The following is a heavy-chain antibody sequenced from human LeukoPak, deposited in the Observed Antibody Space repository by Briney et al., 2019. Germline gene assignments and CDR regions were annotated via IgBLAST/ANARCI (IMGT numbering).Heavy chain of an antibody. V-gene: IGHV4-59*08. Sequence: MSSETLSLTCTVSGGSISSYYWSWIRQPPGKGLEWIGYIYYSGSTNYNPSLKSRVTISVDTSKNQFSLKLSSVTATDTAVYYCARRDVGAAGRYFDLWGRGTLVTVSS. CDR3: ARRDVGAAGRYFDL. D-gene: IGHD1-26*01. CDR1: GGSISSYY. J-gene: IGHJ2*01. CDR2: IYYSGST.